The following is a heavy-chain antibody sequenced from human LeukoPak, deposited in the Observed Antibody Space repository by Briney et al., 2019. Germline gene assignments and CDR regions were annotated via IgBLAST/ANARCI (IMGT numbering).Heavy chain of an antibody. CDR2: SSPGGGAI. Sequence: ASVTLSCKASGYTLDTYTLHWVRQAPGQGFEWMGISSPGGGAIRYAQNFQGRITMTRDTSTSSVYMELRSLRSEDTAVYYCARDNSYWSFDFWGQGTLVTVSS. CDR1: GYTLDTYT. V-gene: IGHV1-46*02. CDR3: ARDNSYWSFDF. D-gene: IGHD2-8*02. J-gene: IGHJ4*02.